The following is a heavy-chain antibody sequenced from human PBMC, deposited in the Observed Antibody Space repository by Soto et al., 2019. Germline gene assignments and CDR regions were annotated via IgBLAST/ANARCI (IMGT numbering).Heavy chain of an antibody. CDR3: ARESPRIAVAGLYYYYGMDV. J-gene: IGHJ6*02. CDR1: GGTFSSYT. Sequence: SVKVSCKASGGTFSSYTISWVRQAPGQGLEWMGRIIPILGIANYAQKFQGRVTMTTDTSTSTAYMELRSLRSDDTAVYYCARESPRIAVAGLYYYYGMDVWGQGTTVTVSS. V-gene: IGHV1-69*04. D-gene: IGHD6-19*01. CDR2: IIPILGIA.